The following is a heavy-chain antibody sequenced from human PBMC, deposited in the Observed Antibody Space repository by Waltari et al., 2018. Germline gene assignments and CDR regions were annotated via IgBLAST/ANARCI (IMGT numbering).Heavy chain of an antibody. J-gene: IGHJ3*02. CDR3: ARGDMIVHHAFDI. V-gene: IGHV4-34*01. CDR1: GGSFSGYY. Sequence: QVQLQQWGAGLLKPSETLSLTCAVYGGSFSGYYWSWIRQPPGKGLAWIGEINHSGSTNYNPSLKSRVTISVDTSKNQFSLKLSSVTAADTAVYYCARGDMIVHHAFDIWGQGTMVTVSS. CDR2: INHSGST. D-gene: IGHD3-22*01.